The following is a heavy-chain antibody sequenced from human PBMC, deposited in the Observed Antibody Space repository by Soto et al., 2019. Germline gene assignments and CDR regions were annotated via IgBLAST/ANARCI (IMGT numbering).Heavy chain of an antibody. Sequence: VGSLRLSCAVSGFTVSNNYMNWVRQAPGKGLEWVSVIYSDGSTYYADSVKGRFTISRDNSKNTVFLQMNTLRAEDTAVYYCARAAVGLRPGEFDYWGQGTLVTVSS. J-gene: IGHJ4*02. CDR1: GFTVSNNY. CDR3: ARAAVGLRPGEFDY. D-gene: IGHD3-10*01. V-gene: IGHV3-53*01. CDR2: IYSDGST.